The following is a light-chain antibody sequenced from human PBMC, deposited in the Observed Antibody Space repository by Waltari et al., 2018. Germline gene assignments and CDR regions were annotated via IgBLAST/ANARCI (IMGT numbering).Light chain of an antibody. CDR2: SAS. J-gene: IGKJ5*01. V-gene: IGKV1-9*01. CDR1: QGISSY. Sequence: DIQLTQSPSFLSASVGDRVTITCRASQGISSYLAWYQQKPGRAPKLLIHSASTLQSGVPSRFSGSGSGTEFTLTISSLQPEDFATYYCQKLNSYPPTTFGQGTRLEIK. CDR3: QKLNSYPPTT.